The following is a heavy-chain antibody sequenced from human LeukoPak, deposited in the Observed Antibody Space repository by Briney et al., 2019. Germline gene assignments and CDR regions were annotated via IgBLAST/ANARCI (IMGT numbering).Heavy chain of an antibody. D-gene: IGHD6-6*01. CDR2: ISGSSSII. Sequence: GGSLRLSCAASGFTFSTYNMNWVRQAPGKGLEWISCISGSSSIIFYGDSVRGRFTISRDNARNSLYLQMNSLRAEDTAVYYCARDEVAARPGGDYWGQGTLVTVSS. CDR3: ARDEVAARPGGDY. J-gene: IGHJ4*02. V-gene: IGHV3-48*01. CDR1: GFTFSTYN.